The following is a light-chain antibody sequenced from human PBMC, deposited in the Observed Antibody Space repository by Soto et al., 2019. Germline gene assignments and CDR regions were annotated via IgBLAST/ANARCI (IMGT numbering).Light chain of an antibody. CDR3: QQRSNWPPGIT. J-gene: IGKJ5*01. V-gene: IGKV3-11*01. CDR2: GAS. CDR1: QTLSSNS. Sequence: EIVLTQTPGTLSLSPGERATLSCRASQTLSSNSLAWYQQRPGQTPRVLVYGASNRATGIPARFSGSGSGTDFTLTISSLEPEDFAVYYCQQRSNWPPGITFGQGTRLEIK.